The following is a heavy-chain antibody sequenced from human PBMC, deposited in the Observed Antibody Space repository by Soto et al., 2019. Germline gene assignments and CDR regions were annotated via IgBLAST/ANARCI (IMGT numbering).Heavy chain of an antibody. Sequence: EVQLVESGGGLVQPGGSLRLSCVASGFTVSSNYMSWVRQAPGKGLEWVSVIYSGGSTYYADSVKGRFTISRDNSKNTLYLQMNSLRAEDTAVYYCARDLGIAVTTDEVAFDIWGQGTMVTVSS. CDR3: ARDLGIAVTTDEVAFDI. D-gene: IGHD4-17*01. CDR2: IYSGGST. V-gene: IGHV3-66*01. J-gene: IGHJ3*02. CDR1: GFTVSSNY.